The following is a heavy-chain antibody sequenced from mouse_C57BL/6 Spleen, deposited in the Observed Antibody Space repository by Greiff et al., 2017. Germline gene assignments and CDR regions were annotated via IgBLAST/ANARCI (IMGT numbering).Heavy chain of an antibody. CDR1: GYTFTSYW. Sequence: QVQLQQPGTELVKPGASVKLSCKASGYTFTSYWMHWVKQRPGQGLEWIGNINPSNGGTNYNEKFKGKATLTVDKSSSTAYMQLSSLTSEDSAVYYCARGDYGNGLYFDYWGQGTTLTVSS. CDR3: ARGDYGNGLYFDY. V-gene: IGHV1-53*01. J-gene: IGHJ2*01. D-gene: IGHD2-1*01. CDR2: INPSNGGT.